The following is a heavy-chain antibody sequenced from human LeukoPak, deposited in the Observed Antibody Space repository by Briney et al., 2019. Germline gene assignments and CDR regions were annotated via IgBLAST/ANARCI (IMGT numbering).Heavy chain of an antibody. V-gene: IGHV3-48*03. D-gene: IGHD3-10*01. J-gene: IGHJ4*02. CDR3: AKSPSWAQITIKD. CDR2: ISSSGSTI. Sequence: GGSLRLSCAASGFTFSSYEMNWVRQAPGKGLEWVSYISSSGSTIYYADSVKGRFTISRDNAKNSLYLQKNSLRAEDTAVYYCAKSPSWAQITIKDWGQGTLVTVSS. CDR1: GFTFSSYE.